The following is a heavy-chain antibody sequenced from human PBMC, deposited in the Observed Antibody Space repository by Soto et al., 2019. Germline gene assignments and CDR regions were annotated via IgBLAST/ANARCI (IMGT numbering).Heavy chain of an antibody. CDR3: ARARTYCSGGSCFNLYYYYYYMDV. Sequence: SGPTLVNPTQTLTLTCTFSGFSLSTSGVGVGWIRQPPGKALEWLALIYWDDDKRYSPSLKSRLTITKDTSKNQVVLTMTNMDPVDTATYYCARARTYCSGGSCFNLYYYYYYMDVWGKGTTVTVSS. CDR2: IYWDDDK. D-gene: IGHD2-15*01. CDR1: GFSLSTSGVG. V-gene: IGHV2-5*02. J-gene: IGHJ6*03.